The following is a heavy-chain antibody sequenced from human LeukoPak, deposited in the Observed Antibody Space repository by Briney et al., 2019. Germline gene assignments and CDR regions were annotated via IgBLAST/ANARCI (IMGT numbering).Heavy chain of an antibody. J-gene: IGHJ4*02. CDR3: ASGSAYDFWSGYYYFDY. Sequence: PGGSLRLSCAASGFTFDDYAMHWVRQAPGKGLEWVSGISWNSGSIGYADSVKGRFTISRDNAKNSLYLQMNSLRAEDTAVYYCASGSAYDFWSGYYYFDYWGQGTLVTVSS. CDR2: ISWNSGSI. CDR1: GFTFDDYA. V-gene: IGHV3-9*01. D-gene: IGHD3-3*01.